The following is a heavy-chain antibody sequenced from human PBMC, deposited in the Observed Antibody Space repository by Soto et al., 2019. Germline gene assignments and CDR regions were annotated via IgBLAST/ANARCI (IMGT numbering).Heavy chain of an antibody. CDR3: ARLTYFHSSGYF. CDR2: ISASGGAT. CDR1: GFAFSSYA. D-gene: IGHD3-22*01. V-gene: IGHV3-23*01. J-gene: IGHJ4*02. Sequence: GGSLRLSCAASGFAFSSYAMTWVRQAPGKGLEWVSAISASGGATYYTDSVKGRFAISRDNSKNTLYLQMNSLRAEDTAVYYCARLTYFHSSGYFWGQGTLVTVSS.